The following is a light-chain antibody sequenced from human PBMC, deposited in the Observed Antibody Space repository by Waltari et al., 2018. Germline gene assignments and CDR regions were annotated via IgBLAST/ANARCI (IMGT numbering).Light chain of an antibody. V-gene: IGKV3-20*01. Sequence: DIVLTQSPGTLSLSPGERATLSCRASQSIGKYLVWYQQEPGQAPRLLIYAASSTATGVPDRFSGSGSGADFSLTIRRLEPEDFAVYYCQNHERLPATFGQGTKVEIK. CDR3: QNHERLPAT. CDR2: AAS. J-gene: IGKJ1*01. CDR1: QSIGKY.